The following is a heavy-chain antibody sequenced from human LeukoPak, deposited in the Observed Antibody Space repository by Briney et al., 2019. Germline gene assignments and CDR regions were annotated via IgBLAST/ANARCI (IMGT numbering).Heavy chain of an antibody. CDR2: INPSGGST. V-gene: IGHV1-46*01. CDR3: ARDLSMVRGVIRPPFGY. Sequence: ASVKVSCKASGYTFTSYYMHWVRQAPGQGLEWMGIINPSGGSTSYAQKFQGRVIMTRDTSTSTVYMELSSLRSEDTAVYYCARDLSMVRGVIRPPFGYWGQGTLVTVSS. J-gene: IGHJ4*02. CDR1: GYTFTSYY. D-gene: IGHD3-10*01.